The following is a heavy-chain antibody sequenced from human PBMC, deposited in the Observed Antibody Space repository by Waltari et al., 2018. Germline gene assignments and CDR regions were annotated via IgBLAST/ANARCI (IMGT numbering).Heavy chain of an antibody. J-gene: IGHJ4*02. Sequence: EVQLVESGGGLIQPGGSLRLSCAASGFTVSSNYMSWVRQAPGQGLEWVSVIYSGGSTYYADSVKGRFTISRDNSKNTLYLQMNSLRAEDTAVYYCARMGQRWLQYYYFDYWGQGTLVTVSS. D-gene: IGHD5-12*01. V-gene: IGHV3-53*01. CDR2: IYSGGST. CDR1: GFTVSSNY. CDR3: ARMGQRWLQYYYFDY.